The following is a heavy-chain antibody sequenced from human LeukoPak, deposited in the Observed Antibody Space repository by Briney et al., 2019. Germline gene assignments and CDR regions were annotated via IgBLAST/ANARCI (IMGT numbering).Heavy chain of an antibody. J-gene: IGHJ6*03. V-gene: IGHV3-43D*03. CDR1: GFTFDDYA. CDR3: AKDALNKNYYMDV. Sequence: GGSLRLSCAASGFTFDDYAMHWVRQAPGKGLEWVSLISWGGGSTYYADSVKGRFTISRDNSKNSLYLQMNSLRAEDTALYYCAKDALNKNYYMDVWGKGTTVTVSS. CDR2: ISWGGGST.